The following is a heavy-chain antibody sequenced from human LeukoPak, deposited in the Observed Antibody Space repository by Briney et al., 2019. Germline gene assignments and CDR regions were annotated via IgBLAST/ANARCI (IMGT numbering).Heavy chain of an antibody. CDR1: GDSISSYY. CDR3: ARSRSAMMYTFDI. Sequence: KTSETLSLTCTVSGDSISSYYWTWIRQPPGKGLEWIGSIYYSGSTYYNPSLKSRLTISVNTSKNQFSLKMSSVTAADTAVYYCARSRSAMMYTFDIWGQGTMVTVSS. CDR2: IYYSGST. J-gene: IGHJ3*02. V-gene: IGHV4-59*01. D-gene: IGHD3-22*01.